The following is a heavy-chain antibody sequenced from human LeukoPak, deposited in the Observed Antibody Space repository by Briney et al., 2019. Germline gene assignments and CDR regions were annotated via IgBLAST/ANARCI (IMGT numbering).Heavy chain of an antibody. D-gene: IGHD5-24*01. V-gene: IGHV4-59*11. CDR2: VYNSGST. CDR1: VGCISIHH. CDR3: VRDRELNY. J-gene: IGHJ4*02. Sequence: SETLSLTCTVSVGCISIHHWNWIRQPPRKGLEWIGYVYNSGSTDYNPSLKSRVTISADTSKNQFSLKLSSVIAADTAVYYCVRDRELNYWGQGILVTVSS.